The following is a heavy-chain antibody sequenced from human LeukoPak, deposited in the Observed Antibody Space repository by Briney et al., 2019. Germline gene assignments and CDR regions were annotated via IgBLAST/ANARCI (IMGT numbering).Heavy chain of an antibody. CDR3: TRGAGWLIDY. CDR2: IYYSGST. J-gene: IGHJ4*02. Sequence: PSETLSLTCTVSGGSISSYYWSWIRQPPGKGLEWIGYIYYSGSTNYNPSLKSRVTISVDTSKNQFSLKLNSLTTADTAVYYCTRGAGWLIDYWGQGILVTVSS. D-gene: IGHD3-16*01. CDR1: GGSISSYY. V-gene: IGHV4-59*01.